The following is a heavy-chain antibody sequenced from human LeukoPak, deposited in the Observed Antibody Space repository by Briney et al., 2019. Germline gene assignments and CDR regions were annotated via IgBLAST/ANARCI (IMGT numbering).Heavy chain of an antibody. CDR1: GGTFSSYA. J-gene: IGHJ4*02. CDR2: IIPIFGTA. V-gene: IGHV1-69*05. D-gene: IGHD4-23*01. CDR3: ARATGGNSVGYFDY. Sequence: SVKLSCKASGGTFSSYAISWVRQAPGQGLEWMGGIIPIFGTANYAQKCQRRVTITTDESTSTAYMELSSLRSEDTAVYCCARATGGNSVGYFDYWGQGTLVTVSS.